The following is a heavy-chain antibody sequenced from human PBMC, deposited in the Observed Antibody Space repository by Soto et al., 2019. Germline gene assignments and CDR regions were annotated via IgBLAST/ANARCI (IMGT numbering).Heavy chain of an antibody. D-gene: IGHD6-19*01. J-gene: IGHJ5*02. CDR3: VHRVTSAYIQKKYNSWYVSYWFDP. CDR2: VYWNDDK. CDR1: GFSLTTSGVG. Sequence: QITLKESGPTLVKPTETLTLTCSFSGFSLTTSGVGVGWIRQPPGKALEWLAVVYWNDDKRYRPSLRSRLTITKDTSKSQVVLTKTNMDPVDTATYDCVHRVTSAYIQKKYNSWYVSYWFDPWGQGTLVTVSS. V-gene: IGHV2-5*01.